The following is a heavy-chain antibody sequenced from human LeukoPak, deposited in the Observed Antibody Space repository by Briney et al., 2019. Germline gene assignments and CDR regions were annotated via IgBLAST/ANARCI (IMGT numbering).Heavy chain of an antibody. D-gene: IGHD2-2*01. J-gene: IGHJ4*02. Sequence: GGSLRLSCAASGFTFSSYAMSRVREAPGEGLGWVSAICGSGGSTYYADSVKGRFTISRDNSKNTRYLQMNSLRAEDTAVYYCVTRCSSTSCYYEFFDYWGQGTLVTVSS. CDR3: VTRCSSTSCYYEFFDY. V-gene: IGHV3-23*01. CDR2: ICGSGGST. CDR1: GFTFSSYA.